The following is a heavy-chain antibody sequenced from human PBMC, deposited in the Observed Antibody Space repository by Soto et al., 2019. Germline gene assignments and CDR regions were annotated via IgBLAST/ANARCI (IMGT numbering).Heavy chain of an antibody. D-gene: IGHD3-3*01. J-gene: IGHJ6*02. CDR1: GYSFTSYW. Sequence: GESLKISCKGSGYSFTSYWIGWMRQMPGKGLEWMGIIYPGDSDTRYSPSFQGQVTISADKSISTAYLQWSSLKASDTAMYYYARRGDPGYYYYYYGMDVWGQGTTVTVSS. V-gene: IGHV5-51*01. CDR2: IYPGDSDT. CDR3: ARRGDPGYYYYYYGMDV.